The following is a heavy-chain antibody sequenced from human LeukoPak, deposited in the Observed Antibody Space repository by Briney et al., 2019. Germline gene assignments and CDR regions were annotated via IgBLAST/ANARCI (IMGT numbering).Heavy chain of an antibody. CDR1: GGSIGTSTYY. J-gene: IGHJ4*02. Sequence: SETLSLTCTVSGGSIGTSTYYGGWVRQPPGKGLEWIGSMYYGGTTYYNPSLKSRVTLSVDTSKNPFSLRLSSVTAADSAVYFCATGKYSGYYDYWGQGTLVTVSS. CDR2: MYYGGTT. CDR3: ATGKYSGYYDY. V-gene: IGHV4-39*01. D-gene: IGHD5-12*01.